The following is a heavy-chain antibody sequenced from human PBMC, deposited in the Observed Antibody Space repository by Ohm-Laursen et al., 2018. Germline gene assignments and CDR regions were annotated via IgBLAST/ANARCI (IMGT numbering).Heavy chain of an antibody. D-gene: IGHD2-2*01. CDR1: GDSISSYY. Sequence: GTLSLTCTVSGDSISSYYWSWIRQPPGKGLEWIGHINYSGNTNYNPSLKSRVTISVDTSKNQFSLKLSSVTAADTAVYYCARQEGYCSSTSCYEVWFDPWGQGTLVTVSS. V-gene: IGHV4-59*08. CDR2: INYSGNT. CDR3: ARQEGYCSSTSCYEVWFDP. J-gene: IGHJ5*02.